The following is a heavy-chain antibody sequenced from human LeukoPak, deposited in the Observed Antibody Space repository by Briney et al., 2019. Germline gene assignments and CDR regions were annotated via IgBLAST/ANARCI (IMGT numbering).Heavy chain of an antibody. J-gene: IGHJ4*02. V-gene: IGHV3-48*04. CDR1: GFTFSNYA. CDR3: ARDDTAMIYY. D-gene: IGHD5-18*01. Sequence: QPGGSLRLSCAASGFTFSNYAMNWVRQAPGKGLEWVSYISSSGSTIYYADSVKGRFTISRDNDKNSLYLQMNSLRAEDTAVYYCARDDTAMIYYWGQGTLVTVSS. CDR2: ISSSGSTI.